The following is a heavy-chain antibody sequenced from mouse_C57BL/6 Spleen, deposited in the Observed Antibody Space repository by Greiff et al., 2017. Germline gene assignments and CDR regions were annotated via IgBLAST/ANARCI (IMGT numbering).Heavy chain of an antibody. CDR1: GFNIKNTY. CDR2: IDPANGNT. Sequence: EVQLQQSVAELVRPGASVKLSCTASGFNIKNTYMHWVKQRPEQGLEWIGRIDPANGNTKYAPKFQGKATITADTSSTTAYLHLSILTSEDTAIYYYATVVAHWYFDVWGTGTTVTVSS. V-gene: IGHV14-3*01. J-gene: IGHJ1*03. CDR3: ATVVAHWYFDV. D-gene: IGHD1-1*02.